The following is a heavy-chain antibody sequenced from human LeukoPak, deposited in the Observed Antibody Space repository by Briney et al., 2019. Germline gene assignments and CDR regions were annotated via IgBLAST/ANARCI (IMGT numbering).Heavy chain of an antibody. V-gene: IGHV3-7*01. D-gene: IGHD3-16*01. J-gene: IGHJ4*02. CDR2: IKQDGSEK. CDR3: ASETRELCLDY. Sequence: PGGSLRLSCAASGFTFSSYWMSWVRQAPGKGLEWVANIKQDGSEKYYVDSVKGRFTISRDNAKNSLYLQMNSLRAEDTAVYYCASETRELCLDYRGQGTLVTVSS. CDR1: GFTFSSYW.